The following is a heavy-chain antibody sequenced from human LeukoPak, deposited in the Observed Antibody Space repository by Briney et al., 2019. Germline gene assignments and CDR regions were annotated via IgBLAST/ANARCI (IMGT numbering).Heavy chain of an antibody. V-gene: IGHV4-59*01. CDR2: IDHSGTT. D-gene: IGHD4-17*01. CDR3: ARLKATVSIHAYFDS. Sequence: SETPSLTCTVSGGSFSSYYWTWIRQPPGKGLEWIGYIDHSGTTNYNPSLKSRVSISSDTSKNQFSLELSSVTAADTAVYYCARLKATVSIHAYFDSWGQGTLVTVSS. CDR1: GGSFSSYY. J-gene: IGHJ4*02.